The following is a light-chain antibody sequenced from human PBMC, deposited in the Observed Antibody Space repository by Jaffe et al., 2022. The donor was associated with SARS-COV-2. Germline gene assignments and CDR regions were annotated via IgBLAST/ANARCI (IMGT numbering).Light chain of an antibody. Sequence: DIQMTQSPSSLSAFVGDRVTISCRASQDISNFLAWFQQKPGKTPELLIHGASALHSGVPSRFSGSGSGTDFTLTINSLQPEDAATYYCQKYNSAPWTFGQGTKVEIK. J-gene: IGKJ1*01. CDR2: GAS. CDR3: QKYNSAPWT. CDR1: QDISNF. V-gene: IGKV1-27*01.